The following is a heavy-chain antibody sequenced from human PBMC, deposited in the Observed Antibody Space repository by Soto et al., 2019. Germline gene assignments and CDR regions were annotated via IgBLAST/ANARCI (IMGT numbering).Heavy chain of an antibody. J-gene: IGHJ6*02. D-gene: IGHD3-9*01. Sequence: SVKVSCKASGGTFSRYAISWVRQAPGQGLEWMGGIIPIFGTANYAQKFQGRVTITADESTSTAYMELSSLRSEDTAVYYCARGAKHPILTGPTAPDLYYGMDVWGQGTTVTVSS. CDR1: GGTFSRYA. CDR3: ARGAKHPILTGPTAPDLYYGMDV. V-gene: IGHV1-69*13. CDR2: IIPIFGTA.